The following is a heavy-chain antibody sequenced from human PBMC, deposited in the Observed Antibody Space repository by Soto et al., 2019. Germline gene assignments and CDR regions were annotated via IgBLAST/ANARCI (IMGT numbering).Heavy chain of an antibody. V-gene: IGHV3-30*18. CDR2: ISYDGSNK. CDR1: GFTFSSYG. Sequence: QVQLVESGGGVVQPGRSLRLSCAASGFTFSSYGMHWVRQAPGKGLEWVAVISYDGSNKYYADSVKGRFTISRDNSKNTLYLQMNSLRAEDTAVYYCAKLHGHSSGWGYYYYGMDVWGQGTTVTVSS. D-gene: IGHD6-19*01. CDR3: AKLHGHSSGWGYYYYGMDV. J-gene: IGHJ6*02.